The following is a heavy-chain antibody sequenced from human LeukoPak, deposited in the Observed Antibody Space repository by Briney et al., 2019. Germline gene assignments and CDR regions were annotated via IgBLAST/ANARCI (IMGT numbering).Heavy chain of an antibody. J-gene: IGHJ4*02. CDR3: ARVRGYHFDY. Sequence: SETLSLTCAVYGGSFSGYYWSWIRQPPGKGLEWIGEINHSGSTNYIPSLKSRVTISVDTSKNQFSLKLSSVTAADTAVYYCARVRGYHFDYWGQGTLVTVSS. CDR2: INHSGST. CDR1: GGSFSGYY. D-gene: IGHD5-18*01. V-gene: IGHV4-34*01.